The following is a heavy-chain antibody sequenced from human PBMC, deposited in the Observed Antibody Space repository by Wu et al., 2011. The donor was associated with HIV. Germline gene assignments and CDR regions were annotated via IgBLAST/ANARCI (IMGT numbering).Heavy chain of an antibody. CDR3: ARCDSDSSSWYSTRRYYYYGMDV. D-gene: IGHD6-13*01. J-gene: IGHJ6*02. CDR2: INPSGGST. V-gene: IGHV1-46*01. Sequence: QVQLVQSGAEVKKPGASVKVSCKASGYTFTSYYIHWVRQAPGQGIEWLGVINPSGGSTTFAQKFQGRVTITTDESTSTAYMELSSLRSEDTAVYYCARCDSDSSSWYSTRRYYYYGMDVWGQGTTVTVSS. CDR1: GYTFTSYY.